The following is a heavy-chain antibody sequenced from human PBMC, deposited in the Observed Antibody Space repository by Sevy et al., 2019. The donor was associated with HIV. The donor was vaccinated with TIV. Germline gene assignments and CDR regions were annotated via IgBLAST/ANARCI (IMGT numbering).Heavy chain of an antibody. J-gene: IGHJ5*02. CDR3: ARSFGVVNNWFDP. CDR1: GGSISSYY. V-gene: IGHV4-59*01. Sequence: SETLSLTCTVSGGSISSYYWSWIRQPPGKGPEWIGYIYYSGSTNYNPSLKSRVTISVDTSKNQFSLKLSSVTAADTAVYYCARSFGVVNNWFDPWGQGTLVTVSS. D-gene: IGHD3-3*01. CDR2: IYYSGST.